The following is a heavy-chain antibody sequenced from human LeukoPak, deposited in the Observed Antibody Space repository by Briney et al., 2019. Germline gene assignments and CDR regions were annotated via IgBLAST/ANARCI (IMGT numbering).Heavy chain of an antibody. CDR2: INSDGSSI. CDR3: ATDPSGRVCDS. D-gene: IGHD3-10*01. V-gene: IGHV3-74*01. Sequence: GGSLRLSCAASGFTFSNYWMHWVRQSPGKGLVWVSRINSDGSSISYADSVKGRFTISRDNAKNTLYLQMNSLRAEDTAVYYCATDPSGRVCDSWGQGTLVTVSS. CDR1: GFTFSNYW. J-gene: IGHJ4*02.